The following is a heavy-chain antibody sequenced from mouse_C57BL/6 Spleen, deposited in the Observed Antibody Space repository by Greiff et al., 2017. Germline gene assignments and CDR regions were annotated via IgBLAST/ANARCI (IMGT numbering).Heavy chain of an antibody. CDR1: GYTFTSYW. J-gene: IGHJ2*01. CDR3: ARDGNYLFDY. D-gene: IGHD2-1*01. Sequence: VQLQQSGAELVRPGSSVKLSCKASGYTFTSYWMHWVKQRPIQGLEWIGNIDPSDSETHYNQKFKDKATLTVDKSSSTAYMQLSSLTSEDSAVYYCARDGNYLFDYWGQGTTLTVSS. V-gene: IGHV1-52*01. CDR2: IDPSDSET.